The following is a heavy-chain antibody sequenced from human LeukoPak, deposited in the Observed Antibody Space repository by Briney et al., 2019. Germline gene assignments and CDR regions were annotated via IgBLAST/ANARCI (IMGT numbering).Heavy chain of an antibody. V-gene: IGHV4-39*01. CDR3: AIWKEIVVVKSWVDV. J-gene: IGHJ6*04. Sequence: PSETLSLTCTVSGGSISNSSYYWGWIRQPPGKGLEWIGSIYYSGSTYYNPSLKSRVTISVETSKNQFSLKLGSVTAADTAVYYCAIWKEIVVVKSWVDVWGKGTTVTVSS. CDR1: GGSISNSSYY. D-gene: IGHD3-22*01. CDR2: IYYSGST.